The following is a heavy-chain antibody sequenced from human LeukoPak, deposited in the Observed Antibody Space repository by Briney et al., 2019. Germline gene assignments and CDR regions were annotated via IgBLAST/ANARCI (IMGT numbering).Heavy chain of an antibody. CDR2: IYHSGST. J-gene: IGHJ5*02. D-gene: IGHD3-10*01. CDR3: ARTGSYPTNWFDP. CDR1: GYSISRGYY. V-gene: IGHV4-38-2*02. Sequence: SETLSLTCTVSGYSISRGYYWGWIRQPPGKGLEWIASIYHSGSTYYNPSLKSRVTISVDTSKNQFSLKLSSVTAADTAVYYCARTGSYPTNWFDPWGQGTLVTVSS.